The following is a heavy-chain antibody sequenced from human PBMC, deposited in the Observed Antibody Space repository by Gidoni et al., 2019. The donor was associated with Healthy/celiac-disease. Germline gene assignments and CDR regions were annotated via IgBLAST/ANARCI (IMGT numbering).Heavy chain of an antibody. CDR2: IIPILGIA. D-gene: IGHD4-17*01. J-gene: IGHJ3*02. CDR1: AGTFSSYA. V-gene: IGHV1-69*04. CDR3: ARVYGDPWAFDI. Sequence: QVQLVHSGAEVTKPGSSVKVSCKASAGTFSSYAISWVRQAPGQGLEWMGRIIPILGIANYAQKFQGRVTITADKSTSTAYMELSSLRSEDTAVYYCARVYGDPWAFDIWGQGTMVTVSS.